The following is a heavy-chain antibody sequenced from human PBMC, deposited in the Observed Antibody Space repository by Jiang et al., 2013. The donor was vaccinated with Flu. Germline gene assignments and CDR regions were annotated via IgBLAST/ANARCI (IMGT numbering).Heavy chain of an antibody. V-gene: IGHV4-59*01. Sequence: KPSETLSLTCTVSGGSISSYYWSWIRQPPGKGLEWIGYIYYSGSTNYNPSLKSRVTISVDTSKNQFSLKLSSVTAADTAVYYCARGCSSTSCYTWRYYYYGMDVWGQGTTVTVSS. D-gene: IGHD2-2*02. CDR2: IYYSGST. CDR3: ARGCSSTSCYTWRYYYYGMDV. J-gene: IGHJ6*02. CDR1: GGSISSYY.